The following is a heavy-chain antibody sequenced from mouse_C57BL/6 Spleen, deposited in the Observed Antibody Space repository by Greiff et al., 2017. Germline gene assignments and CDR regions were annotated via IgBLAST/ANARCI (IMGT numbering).Heavy chain of an antibody. Sequence: VQLQQSGAELVRPGASVKLSCTASGFNIKDDYMHWVKQRPEQGLAWIGWIDPENGDTEYASKFQGKATITADTSSNTAYLQLSSLTSEDTAVYYCNTGYYGSSSPWFAYWGQGTLVTVSA. V-gene: IGHV14-4*01. CDR1: GFNIKDDY. J-gene: IGHJ3*01. D-gene: IGHD1-1*01. CDR2: IDPENGDT. CDR3: NTGYYGSSSPWFAY.